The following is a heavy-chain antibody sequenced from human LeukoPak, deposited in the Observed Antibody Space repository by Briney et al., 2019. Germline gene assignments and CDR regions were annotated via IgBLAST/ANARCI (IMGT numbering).Heavy chain of an antibody. D-gene: IGHD3-22*01. CDR1: GYTFTGYY. CDR3: ARGRSYYDSSGSVGY. J-gene: IGHJ4*02. V-gene: IGHV1-2*02. Sequence: ASVKVSCKASGYTFTGYYMHWVRQAPGQGVEGMGWINPNSCGTNYAQKFQGRGTMTGARSIPTAYLELSRLRSDAPAAHYCARGRSYYDSSGSVGYSGQGTPVTVSS. CDR2: INPNSCGT.